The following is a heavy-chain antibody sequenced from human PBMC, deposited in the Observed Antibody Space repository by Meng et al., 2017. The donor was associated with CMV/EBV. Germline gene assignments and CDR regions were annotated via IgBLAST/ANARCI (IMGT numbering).Heavy chain of an antibody. CDR2: IYYSGST. CDR1: GGSISSGDDY. D-gene: IGHD1-14*01. CDR3: ARVTSRVAGAFDY. V-gene: IGHV4-30-4*08. Sequence: QVRLEESGQGLVKPPQTLSLPCTVSGGSISSGDDYWSWIRQPPGKGLEWIGYIYYSGSTYYNPSLKSRVTISVDTSKNQFSLKLSSVTAADTAVYYCARVTSRVAGAFDYWGQGTLVTVSS. J-gene: IGHJ4*02.